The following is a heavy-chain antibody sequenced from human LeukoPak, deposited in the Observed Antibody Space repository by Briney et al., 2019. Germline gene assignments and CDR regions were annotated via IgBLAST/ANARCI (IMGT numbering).Heavy chain of an antibody. CDR2: ITGSGSST. CDR1: GFTFNSYA. D-gene: IGHD3-22*01. V-gene: IGHV3-23*01. CDR3: AKGYYYEHDY. J-gene: IGHJ4*02. Sequence: GGSLRLSCVVSGFTFNSYAMSWVRQAPGKGLEWVSAITGSGSSTYYADSVKGRFTISRDNSKNTLYLQMNSLRAEDTAVYYCAKGYYYEHDYWGQGTLVTVSS.